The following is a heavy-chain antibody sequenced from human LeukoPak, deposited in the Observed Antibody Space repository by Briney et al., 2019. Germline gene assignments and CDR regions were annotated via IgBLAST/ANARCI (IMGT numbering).Heavy chain of an antibody. V-gene: IGHV3-74*01. D-gene: IGHD2/OR15-2a*01. Sequence: GGSLRLSCAASGFTFSDTWMHWVRQVPGKGLAWVSRIRGDGSDARYAESVKGRFTISRDNAKNTLYLQMNSLRGEDTAVYFCARDWFHAIDYWGQGTLVTVSS. CDR1: GFTFSDTW. CDR2: IRGDGSDA. J-gene: IGHJ4*02. CDR3: ARDWFHAIDY.